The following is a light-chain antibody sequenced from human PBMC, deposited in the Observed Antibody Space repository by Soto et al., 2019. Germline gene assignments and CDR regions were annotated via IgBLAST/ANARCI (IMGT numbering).Light chain of an antibody. Sequence: QSVLTQPPSVSGAPGQRVTISCSGSSSEIGAGFDVHWYQHLPGTAPKLLIYGNTNRPSGVPGRFSGSESGTSASLVISGLQAEDEADYYCQSYENSRTGFYVFGTGTKVTVL. J-gene: IGLJ1*01. CDR2: GNT. CDR1: SSEIGAGFD. CDR3: QSYENSRTGFYV. V-gene: IGLV1-40*01.